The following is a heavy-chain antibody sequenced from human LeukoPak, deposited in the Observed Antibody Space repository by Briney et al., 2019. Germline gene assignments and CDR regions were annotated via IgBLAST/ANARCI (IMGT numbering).Heavy chain of an antibody. J-gene: IGHJ5*02. Sequence: GGSLRLSCAASGFAFNTYWMRWVRQVPGKGLVWVSRIRGDGTNPIYADSVKGRFTISRDNAKNTLYLQMNSLRAEDTAVCYCARDTYYAPFDPWGQGTLVTVSS. CDR3: ARDTYYAPFDP. D-gene: IGHD2/OR15-2a*01. V-gene: IGHV3-74*01. CDR1: GFAFNTYW. CDR2: IRGDGTNP.